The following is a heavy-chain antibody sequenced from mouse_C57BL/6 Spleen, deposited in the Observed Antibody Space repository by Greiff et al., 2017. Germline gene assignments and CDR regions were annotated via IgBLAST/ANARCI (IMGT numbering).Heavy chain of an antibody. CDR1: GYTFTSYW. J-gene: IGHJ1*03. CDR3: AKRGYSNYVEYFDV. V-gene: IGHV1-53*01. CDR2: INPSNGGT. Sequence: QVHVKQPGTELVKPGASVKLSCKASGYTFTSYWMHWVKQRPGQGLEWIGNINPSNGGTNYNEKFKSKATLTVDKSSSTAYMQLSSLTSEDSAVYYCAKRGYSNYVEYFDVWGTGTTVTVSS. D-gene: IGHD2-5*01.